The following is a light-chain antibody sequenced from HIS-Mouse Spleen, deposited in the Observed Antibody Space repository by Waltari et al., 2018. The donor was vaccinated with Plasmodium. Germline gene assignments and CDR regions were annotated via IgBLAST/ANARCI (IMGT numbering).Light chain of an antibody. V-gene: IGKV3-11*01. CDR2: DAS. J-gene: IGKJ5*01. CDR1: QSVSSY. Sequence: EIVLTQSPATLSLSPGERATLSCRASQSVSSYLSWDQQKPGQAPRLLNYDASNRATGIPARFSGSGSGTDFTLTISSLEPEDFAVYYCQQRSNWPPITFGQGTRLEIK. CDR3: QQRSNWPPIT.